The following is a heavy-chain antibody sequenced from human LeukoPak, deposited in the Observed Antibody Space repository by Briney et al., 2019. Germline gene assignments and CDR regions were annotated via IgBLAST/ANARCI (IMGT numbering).Heavy chain of an antibody. J-gene: IGHJ4*02. V-gene: IGHV1-2*02. D-gene: IGHD3-9*01. CDR3: ARDYETDYDILTGYYHVIDY. Sequence: FXXXXXXWVXXXXGQGLEWMGWINPNSGGTNYAQKFQGRVTMTRDTSISTAYMELSRLRSDDTAVYYCARDYETDYDILTGYYHVIDYWGQGTLVTVSS. CDR1: FXXXX. CDR2: INPNSGGT.